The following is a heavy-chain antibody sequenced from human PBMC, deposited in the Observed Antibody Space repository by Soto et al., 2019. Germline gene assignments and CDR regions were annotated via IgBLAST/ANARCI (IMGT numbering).Heavy chain of an antibody. V-gene: IGHV2-5*01. CDR2: IYWNDDK. D-gene: IGHD3-3*01. Sequence: TLVHPTQTLTLTCTFSGFSLSTSGVGVGWIRQPPGKALERLALIYWNDDKRYSPSLKSRLTITKDTSKNQVVLTMTNMDPVDTATYYCARTSEATIFGVVIIGRENWFDPWGQGTLVTVSS. CDR3: ARTSEATIFGVVIIGRENWFDP. CDR1: GFSLSTSGVG. J-gene: IGHJ5*02.